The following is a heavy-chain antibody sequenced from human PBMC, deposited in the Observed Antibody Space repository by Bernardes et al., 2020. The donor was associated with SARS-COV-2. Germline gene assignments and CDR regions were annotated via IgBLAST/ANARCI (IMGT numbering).Heavy chain of an antibody. CDR2: ISAYNGDT. V-gene: IGHV1-18*04. CDR1: GYTFNNYG. CDR3: TRDAGDHGDFHY. Sequence: VKVSCKAFGYTFNNYGFSWVRQAPGQGLEWMGWISAYNGDTNYAQKVQDRVIMTTDASTNTAYMELRSLRSDDTAVYYCTRDAGDHGDFHYWGQGTLVTVSS. J-gene: IGHJ4*02. D-gene: IGHD4-17*01.